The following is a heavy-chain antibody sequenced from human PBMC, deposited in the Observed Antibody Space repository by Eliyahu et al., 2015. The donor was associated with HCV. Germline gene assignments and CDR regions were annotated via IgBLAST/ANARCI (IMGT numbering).Heavy chain of an antibody. V-gene: IGHV1-2*02. Sequence: QVQLVQSGAEVKKPGASVKVSCKVSGYTFTGYYMHWVRQAPGQGLEWMGWINPNSGGTNYAQKFQGRVTMTRDTSISTAYMELSRLRSDDTAAYYCARGADSSGYYPPFDYWGQGTLVTVSS. D-gene: IGHD3-22*01. CDR2: INPNSGGT. J-gene: IGHJ4*02. CDR1: GYTFTGYY. CDR3: ARGADSSGYYPPFDY.